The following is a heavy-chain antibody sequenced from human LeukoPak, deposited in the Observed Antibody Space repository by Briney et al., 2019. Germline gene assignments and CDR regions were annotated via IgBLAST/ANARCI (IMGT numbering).Heavy chain of an antibody. V-gene: IGHV3-23*01. J-gene: IGHJ4*02. Sequence: PGGSLRLSCAASGFTLSSYAMSWVRQAPGKGLEWVSAISGSGGSTYYADSVKGRFTISRDNSKNTLYLQMNSLRAEDTAVYYCAKQLSSLWFGELLNWGQGTLVTVSS. CDR3: AKQLSSLWFGELLN. D-gene: IGHD3-10*01. CDR2: ISGSGGST. CDR1: GFTLSSYA.